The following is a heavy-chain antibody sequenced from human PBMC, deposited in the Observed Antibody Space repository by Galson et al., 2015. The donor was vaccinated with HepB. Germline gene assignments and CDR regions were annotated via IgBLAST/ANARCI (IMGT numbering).Heavy chain of an antibody. CDR1: GFSLTTSGVG. D-gene: IGHD3-22*01. V-gene: IGHV2-5*02. CDR3: TRTNYYDTSGYFYTAGRDVFDI. J-gene: IGHJ3*02. Sequence: PALVKPTQTLTLTCTFSGFSLTTSGVGVGWIRQPPGKALEWLALISWDDDKRYSPSLKRRLTITKDTSKNQVVLTMTNMDPVDTATYYCTRTNYYDTSGYFYTAGRDVFDIWGQGTKVTVSS. CDR2: ISWDDDK.